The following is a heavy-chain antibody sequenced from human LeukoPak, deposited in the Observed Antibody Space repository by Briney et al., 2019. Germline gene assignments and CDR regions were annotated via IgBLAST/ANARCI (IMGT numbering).Heavy chain of an antibody. D-gene: IGHD3-22*01. CDR2: SAHTGSS. J-gene: IGHJ4*02. CDR3: ARYYADVNGYYYYYDY. CDR1: GASVSSYY. V-gene: IGHV4-59*02. Sequence: PSETLSLTCTVSGASVSSYYWSWIRKPPGKGLEWIGFSAHTGSSSYNPSLKSRVSISVDKSMNHFSLRPTSVTTADTAVYYCARYYADVNGYYYYYDYWGQGTLVTVSS.